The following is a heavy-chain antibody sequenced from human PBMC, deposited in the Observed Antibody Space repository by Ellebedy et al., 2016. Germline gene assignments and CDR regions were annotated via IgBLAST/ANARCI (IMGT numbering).Heavy chain of an antibody. CDR2: IYPGDSDT. Sequence: GGSLRLSXKGSGYSFTSYWIGWVRQMPGKGLEWMGIIYPGDSDTRYSPSFQGQVTISADKSISTAYLQWSSLKASDTAMYYCARSIYSGSYRLDYWGQGTLVTVSS. V-gene: IGHV5-51*01. J-gene: IGHJ4*02. D-gene: IGHD1-26*01. CDR3: ARSIYSGSYRLDY. CDR1: GYSFTSYW.